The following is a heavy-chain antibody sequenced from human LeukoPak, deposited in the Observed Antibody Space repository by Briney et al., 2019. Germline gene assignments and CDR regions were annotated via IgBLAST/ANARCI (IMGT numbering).Heavy chain of an antibody. D-gene: IGHD3-10*01. Sequence: GGSLRLSCAASGFTFSSYGMSWVRQAPGKGLEWVALISYDGSNKYYADSVKGRFTISRDNSKNTLYLQMNSLRADDTAVYYCARDRMVRGALLYYYYMDVWGKGTTVTISS. CDR2: ISYDGSNK. CDR1: GFTFSSYG. CDR3: ARDRMVRGALLYYYYMDV. J-gene: IGHJ6*03. V-gene: IGHV3-30*03.